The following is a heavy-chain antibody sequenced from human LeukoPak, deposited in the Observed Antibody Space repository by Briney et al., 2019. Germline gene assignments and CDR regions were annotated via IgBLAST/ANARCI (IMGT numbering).Heavy chain of an antibody. CDR3: AKDKGLAAAGTWFDP. J-gene: IGHJ5*02. D-gene: IGHD6-13*01. V-gene: IGHV3-74*01. Sequence: GGSLRLSCAASGFTFSRYWMHWVRQAPGKGLVWVSRIDTDGRTITYADSVKGRFTISRDNAKNSLYLQMNSLRAEDTALYYCAKDKGLAAAGTWFDPWGQGTLVTVSS. CDR1: GFTFSRYW. CDR2: IDTDGRTI.